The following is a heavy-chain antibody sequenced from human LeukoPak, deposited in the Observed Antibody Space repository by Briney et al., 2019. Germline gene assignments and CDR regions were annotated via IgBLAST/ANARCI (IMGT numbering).Heavy chain of an antibody. D-gene: IGHD3-10*01. CDR3: ARGRSGELTWAFTLDS. J-gene: IGHJ4*02. Sequence: VASVKVSCKASGYTFTGYYMHWVRQAPGQGLEWMGWINPNSGGTKYAQKFQGRVTMTRDMSISTAYMELSRLRSDDTAVYYCARGRSGELTWAFTLDSWGQGTLVTVSS. CDR2: INPNSGGT. CDR1: GYTFTGYY. V-gene: IGHV1-2*02.